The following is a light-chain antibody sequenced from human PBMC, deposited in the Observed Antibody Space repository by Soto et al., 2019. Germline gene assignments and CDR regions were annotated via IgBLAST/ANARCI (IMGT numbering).Light chain of an antibody. CDR2: KAS. V-gene: IGKV1-5*03. Sequence: DIQMTQSPSTLSGSVGDRVTITCRASQTISSWLAWYQQKPGKAPKLLIYKASTLKSGVPSRFSGSGSGTEFTLTISSLQPDDFATYYCQQYNNWPPWTFGHGTKVDIK. J-gene: IGKJ1*01. CDR1: QTISSW. CDR3: QQYNNWPPWT.